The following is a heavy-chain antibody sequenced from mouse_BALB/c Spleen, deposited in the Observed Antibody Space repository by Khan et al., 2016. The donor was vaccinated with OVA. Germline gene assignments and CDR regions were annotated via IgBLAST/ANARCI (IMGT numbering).Heavy chain of an antibody. Sequence: QVQLQQSGPGLVAPSQSLSITCPVSGFSLTSYGVSWVRQSPGKGLEWLGVIWGDGSTNYHSTLISRLIISKDNSKSQVFLKLTGLQTDDTATYYCAKFTPDYYSMDYWGQGTSVTVSS. J-gene: IGHJ4*01. CDR1: GFSLTSYG. D-gene: IGHD1-1*01. CDR2: IWGDGST. CDR3: AKFTPDYYSMDY. V-gene: IGHV2-3*01.